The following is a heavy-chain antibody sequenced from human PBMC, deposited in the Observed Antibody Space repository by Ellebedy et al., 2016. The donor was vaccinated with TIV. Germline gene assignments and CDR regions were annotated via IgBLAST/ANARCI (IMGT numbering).Heavy chain of an antibody. D-gene: IGHD3-22*01. CDR2: IYPGDSDT. Sequence: GGSLRLSCKGSGYSFTNQWIGWVRQLPGKGLEWMGIIYPGDSDTRYSPSFQGQVIISADKSISSAYLQWSSLKASDTAMYYCARHDSSSTGFDYWGQGTLVTVSS. J-gene: IGHJ4*02. V-gene: IGHV5-51*01. CDR1: GYSFTNQW. CDR3: ARHDSSSTGFDY.